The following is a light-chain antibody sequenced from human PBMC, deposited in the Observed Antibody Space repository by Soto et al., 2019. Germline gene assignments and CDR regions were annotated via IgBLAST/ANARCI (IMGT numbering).Light chain of an antibody. CDR2: DVS. J-gene: IGLJ6*01. V-gene: IGLV2-14*01. CDR1: SSDVGANNY. CDR3: KSYTTPRALV. Sequence: QSALTQPASASGTPGQSIAISCSGTSSDVGANNYVSWYQQPPGKAPKLMFYDVSHRPSGVAECSSGYYSGTTASLTSCRLQTDDEADYYCKSYTTPRALVFGSGTKVTVL.